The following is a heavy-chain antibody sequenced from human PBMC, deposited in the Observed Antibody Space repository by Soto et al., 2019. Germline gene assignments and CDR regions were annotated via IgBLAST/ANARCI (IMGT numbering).Heavy chain of an antibody. V-gene: IGHV1-46*01. J-gene: IGHJ6*02. CDR3: ARGDSSSSIYYYYYGMDV. CDR1: GYTLTSYY. Sequence: ASVKVSCKASGYTLTSYYMHWVRQAPGQGLEWMGIINPSGGSTSYAQKFQDRVTMTRDTSTSTVYMELSSLRSEDTAVYYCARGDSSSSIYYYYYGMDVWGQGTTVTVSS. CDR2: INPSGGST. D-gene: IGHD6-6*01.